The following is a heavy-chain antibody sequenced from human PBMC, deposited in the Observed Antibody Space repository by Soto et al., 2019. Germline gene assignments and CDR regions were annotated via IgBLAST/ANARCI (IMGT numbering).Heavy chain of an antibody. Sequence: EVQLLESGGGLVQPGGSLRLSCAASGFTFSAYAMSWVRQAPQKGLESVSAIGDSGGITNYADSVKGRFTISRDNSENMLFLQMNSLRVEDTAIYYCAKSPLHSGRWYEGNWGQGILVTVSS. D-gene: IGHD6-13*01. V-gene: IGHV3-23*01. CDR2: IGDSGGIT. CDR1: GFTFSAYA. J-gene: IGHJ4*02. CDR3: AKSPLHSGRWYEGN.